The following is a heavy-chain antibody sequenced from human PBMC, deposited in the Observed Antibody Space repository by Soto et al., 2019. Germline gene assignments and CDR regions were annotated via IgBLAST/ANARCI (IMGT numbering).Heavy chain of an antibody. J-gene: IGHJ6*02. V-gene: IGHV1-18*04. D-gene: IGHD3-3*01. Sequence: GASVKVSWKASGYTFTSYGISWVRQAPGQGLDWMGWSSAYNGNTNYAQKLQGRVTMTTDTSTSTAYMELRSLRSDDTAVYYCARARVQTYYDFWSGYPDYYYYYGMDVWGQGTTVTVSS. CDR3: ARARVQTYYDFWSGYPDYYYYYGMDV. CDR1: GYTFTSYG. CDR2: SSAYNGNT.